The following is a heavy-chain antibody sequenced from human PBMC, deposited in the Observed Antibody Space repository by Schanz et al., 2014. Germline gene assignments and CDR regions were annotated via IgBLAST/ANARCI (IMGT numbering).Heavy chain of an antibody. CDR1: GFSVTSNS. D-gene: IGHD4-17*01. CDR3: ARDPYGKNSGDFDY. V-gene: IGHV3-53*01. CDR2: IHDRGNT. J-gene: IGHJ4*02. Sequence: EVQLVESGGGLVQPWGSLKLACAASGFSVTSNSMNWVRQAPGKGLEWVSVIHDRGNTYSADSVKGRFTIARDTSENTVYLQMNSLRAEDTAVYFCARDPYGKNSGDFDYWGQGTLVTVSS.